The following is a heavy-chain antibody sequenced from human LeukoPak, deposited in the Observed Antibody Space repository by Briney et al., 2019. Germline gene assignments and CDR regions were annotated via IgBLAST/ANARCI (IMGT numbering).Heavy chain of an antibody. D-gene: IGHD3-22*01. CDR1: GESFSGYY. V-gene: IGHV4-34*01. Sequence: SETLSLTCAVYGESFSGYYWSWLRQPPGKGLEWIGEINHSGSTNYNPSLKSRVAISVDTSKNQFSLKLSSVTAADTAVYYCARGRGEYYYDSSGYYPWWGQGTLVTVSS. CDR3: ARGRGEYYYDSSGYYPW. CDR2: INHSGST. J-gene: IGHJ4*02.